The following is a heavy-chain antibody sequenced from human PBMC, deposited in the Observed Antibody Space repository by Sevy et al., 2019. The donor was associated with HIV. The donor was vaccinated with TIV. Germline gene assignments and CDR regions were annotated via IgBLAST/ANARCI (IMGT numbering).Heavy chain of an antibody. Sequence: GGSLRLSCAASGFTFSSYAMHWVRQAPGKGLEWVAVISYDGSNKYYADSVKGRFTISRDNSKNMLYLQMNSLRAEDTAVYYCARASGFEHYYYYYMDVWGKGTTVTVSS. CDR2: ISYDGSNK. V-gene: IGHV3-30-3*01. J-gene: IGHJ6*03. CDR3: ARASGFEHYYYYYMDV. CDR1: GFTFSSYA. D-gene: IGHD6-25*01.